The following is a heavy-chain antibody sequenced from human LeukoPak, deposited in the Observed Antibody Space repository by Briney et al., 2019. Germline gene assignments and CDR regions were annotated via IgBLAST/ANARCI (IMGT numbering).Heavy chain of an antibody. J-gene: IGHJ4*02. V-gene: IGHV1-3*01. CDR3: ARAGVVGATLRPIDY. CDR1: GYTFTSYA. CDR2: INAGNGDT. Sequence: ASVTVSFTASGYTFTSYAMHWVRQAPGQRLEWMGWINAGNGDTKYSQKFQGRVTITRDTSASTAYMELSSLRSEDTAVYYCARAGVVGATLRPIDYWGQGTLVTVSS. D-gene: IGHD1-26*01.